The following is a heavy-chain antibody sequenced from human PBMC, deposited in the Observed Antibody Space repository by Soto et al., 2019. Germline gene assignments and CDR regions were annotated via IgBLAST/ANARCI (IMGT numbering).Heavy chain of an antibody. D-gene: IGHD6-19*01. Sequence: QVQLVQSGPEVKKPGASVKVSCKASGNTFASHGFSWVRQAPGQGLEWMGWISGFNGQTNYALKFQGRVTLTTDTSTSTAYMGLRSLRSDDTVVYFCARVDRRGVAVGRDDWGQGTLVTVSS. CDR2: ISGFNGQT. V-gene: IGHV1-18*01. J-gene: IGHJ4*02. CDR1: GNTFASHG. CDR3: ARVDRRGVAVGRDD.